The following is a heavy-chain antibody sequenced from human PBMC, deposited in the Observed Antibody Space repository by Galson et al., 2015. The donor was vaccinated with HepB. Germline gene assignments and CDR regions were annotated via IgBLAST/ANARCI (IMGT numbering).Heavy chain of an antibody. V-gene: IGHV3-7*03. CDR3: ARDGGDDSSAYHLNYYYYYGMDV. CDR1: GFTFSSYW. J-gene: IGHJ6*02. Sequence: SLRLSCAASGFTFSSYWMSWVRQAPGKGLEWVANIKQSGSERYYVDSVKGRFTISRDNAKNSLYLEMNSLRAEDTAVYYCARDGGDDSSAYHLNYYYYYGMDVWGQGTTVTVSS. D-gene: IGHD3-22*01. CDR2: IKQSGSER.